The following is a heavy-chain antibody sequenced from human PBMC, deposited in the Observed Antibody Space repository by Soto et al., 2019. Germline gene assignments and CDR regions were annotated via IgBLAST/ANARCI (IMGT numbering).Heavy chain of an antibody. D-gene: IGHD3-3*01. CDR1: GFPFTNYW. Sequence: GGSLRLSCAASGFPFTNYWMDWVRQTPGKGLVWVARIYSDGSSTRYADSVKGRFTISRDNAKNSLYLQMNSLRAEDTAVYYCARDRNYDFWSDSDYWGQGTLVTVSS. J-gene: IGHJ4*02. V-gene: IGHV3-74*01. CDR2: IYSDGSST. CDR3: ARDRNYDFWSDSDY.